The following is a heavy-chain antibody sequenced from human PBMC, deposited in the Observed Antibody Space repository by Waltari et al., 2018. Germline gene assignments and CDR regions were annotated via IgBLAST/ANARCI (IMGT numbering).Heavy chain of an antibody. CDR1: VYSISRYY. Sequence: QVLLQESGPGLVKSSETLSLTCSVSVYSISRYYWSWIRQAPGKRLEWIGYMSTSGTTKYNPSLKSRVTISVDTSKSQLLLRLRSVTASDTAVYYCARHYGMVVDYYYYYGLDVWGQGTTVTVS. D-gene: IGHD3-3*01. J-gene: IGHJ6*02. V-gene: IGHV4-59*08. CDR2: MSTSGTT. CDR3: ARHYGMVVDYYYYYGLDV.